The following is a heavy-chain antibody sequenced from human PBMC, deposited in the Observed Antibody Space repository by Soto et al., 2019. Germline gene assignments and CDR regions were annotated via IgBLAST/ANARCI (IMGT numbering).Heavy chain of an antibody. CDR3: ARHGTSLSPLNP. J-gene: IGHJ5*02. Sequence: SETLSLPCGVSDESITSGSYHWCWIRQPPGKGLEWIGSTFNRGSTYYNPSLKSRVTISVDTSKNQISLKVTSVTATDTAVYYCARHGTSLSPLNPWGQGTLVTVSS. V-gene: IGHV4-39*01. CDR2: TFNRGST. CDR1: DESITSGSYH.